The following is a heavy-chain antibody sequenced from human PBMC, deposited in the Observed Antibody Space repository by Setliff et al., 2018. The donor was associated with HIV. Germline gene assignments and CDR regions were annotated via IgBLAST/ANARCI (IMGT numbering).Heavy chain of an antibody. CDR2: IDQDGSER. Sequence: PGGSLRLSCEASSFTFSAYWMTWVRQAPGKGLEWVANIDQDGSERYYVDSVKGRFTISRDNAKDSLYLQANSLRAEDTGVYHCATYPGKGYWGQGTLVTVSS. V-gene: IGHV3-7*01. J-gene: IGHJ4*02. D-gene: IGHD1-26*01. CDR1: SFTFSAYW. CDR3: ATYPGKGY.